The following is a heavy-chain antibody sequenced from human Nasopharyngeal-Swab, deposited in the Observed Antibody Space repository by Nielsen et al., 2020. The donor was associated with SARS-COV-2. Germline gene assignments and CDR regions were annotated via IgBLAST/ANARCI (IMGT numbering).Heavy chain of an antibody. CDR1: GLSLSNARMG. CDR2: IFSNDDK. CDR3: ARMRRFYDYVWGSYRSDAFDI. Sequence: SGPTLMNPTDTLTLSCTVSGLSLSNARMGVSWILPPPGKALDCLAHIFSNDDKSSSTSLNSRPTISKDTSKSQVVLTMTNMDPVDTATYYCARMRRFYDYVWGSYRSDAFDIWGQGTMVTVSS. V-gene: IGHV2-26*01. J-gene: IGHJ3*02. D-gene: IGHD3-16*02.